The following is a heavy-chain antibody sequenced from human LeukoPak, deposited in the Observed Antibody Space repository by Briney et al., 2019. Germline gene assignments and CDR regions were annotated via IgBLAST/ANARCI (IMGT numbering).Heavy chain of an antibody. J-gene: IGHJ4*02. V-gene: IGHV3-15*01. Sequence: GGSLRLSCAASGFTFSNAWMSWVRQAPGKGLEWVGRIKSKTDGGTTDYAAPVKGRFTISRDDSKNTPYLQMNSLKTEDTAVYYCTTLAGTSLWFGELYYYFDYWGQGTLSPSPQ. CDR2: IKSKTDGGTT. CDR1: GFTFSNAW. CDR3: TTLAGTSLWFGELYYYFDY. D-gene: IGHD3-10*01.